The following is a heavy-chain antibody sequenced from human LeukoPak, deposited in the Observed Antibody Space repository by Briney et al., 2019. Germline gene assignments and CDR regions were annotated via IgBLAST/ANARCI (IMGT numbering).Heavy chain of an antibody. CDR1: GYTFTSYG. Sequence: ASVKVSCKASGYTFTSYGISCVRQAPGQGLEWRGWSSGYNANTKDAQTLQGRLTMTKHTSKSIPHLELRSMRSDDTAVYHCARDRVLRYFDWLLSRGYYFDHWGQRTLVSVSS. D-gene: IGHD3-9*01. V-gene: IGHV1-18*01. J-gene: IGHJ4*02. CDR3: ARDRVLRYFDWLLSRGYYFDH. CDR2: SSGYNANT.